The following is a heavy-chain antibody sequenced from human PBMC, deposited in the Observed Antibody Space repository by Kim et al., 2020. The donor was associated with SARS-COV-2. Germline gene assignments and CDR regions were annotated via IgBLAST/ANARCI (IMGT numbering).Heavy chain of an antibody. Sequence: GGSLRLSCAASGFTFSSYGMHWVRQAPGKGLEWVAVIWYDGSNKYYADSVKGRFTISRDNSKNTLYLQMDSLRAEDTAVYYCAKDHRNYYYYGMDVWGQGTTVTVSS. CDR1: GFTFSSYG. CDR3: AKDHRNYYYYGMDV. J-gene: IGHJ6*02. CDR2: IWYDGSNK. V-gene: IGHV3-33*06.